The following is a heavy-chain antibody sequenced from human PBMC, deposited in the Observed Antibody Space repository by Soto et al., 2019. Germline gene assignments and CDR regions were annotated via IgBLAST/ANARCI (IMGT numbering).Heavy chain of an antibody. CDR3: ARDRGYDAHDYYYNAMDV. CDR2: IRGFSPYT. V-gene: IGHV3-21*01. CDR1: GFTFRTYT. Sequence: EVQLVESGGGLVQPGESLKLSCISSGFTFRTYTMNWVRQAPGKGLEWVSGIRGFSPYTFYAESVKGRFTISRDNAKNSLYLQMNSLRAEDTAVYYCARDRGYDAHDYYYNAMDVWGQGTTVTVSS. J-gene: IGHJ6*02. D-gene: IGHD2-15*01.